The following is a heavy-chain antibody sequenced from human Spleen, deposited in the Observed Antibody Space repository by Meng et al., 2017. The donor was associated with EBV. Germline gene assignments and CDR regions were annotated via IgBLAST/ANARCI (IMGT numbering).Heavy chain of an antibody. Sequence: GRLGGAGGGGARPGRSLRRSCGAPGFTFRSHGMHWVRQASGKGLEWVAVISYDGSNKYYADSVKGRFTISRDNSKNTLYLQMNSLRAEDTAVYYCAKAHYYDSEAVDYWGQGTLVTVSS. CDR2: ISYDGSNK. CDR3: AKAHYYDSEAVDY. V-gene: IGHV3-30*18. J-gene: IGHJ4*02. D-gene: IGHD3-22*01. CDR1: GFTFRSHG.